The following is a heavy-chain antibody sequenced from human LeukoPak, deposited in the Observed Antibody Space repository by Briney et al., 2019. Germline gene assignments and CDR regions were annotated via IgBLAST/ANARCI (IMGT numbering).Heavy chain of an antibody. Sequence: KPSEALSLTCTVSGGSISSGSYYWVWIRQPPGKGLEWIGTIYYSGTTYYNPSLKSRVTISVDTSRNQFSLKLSSVTAADTAVYYCATRINLSRDGYNYWFDPWGQGTLVTVSS. D-gene: IGHD5-24*01. CDR3: ATRINLSRDGYNYWFDP. CDR2: IYYSGTT. V-gene: IGHV4-39*07. J-gene: IGHJ5*02. CDR1: GGSISSGSYY.